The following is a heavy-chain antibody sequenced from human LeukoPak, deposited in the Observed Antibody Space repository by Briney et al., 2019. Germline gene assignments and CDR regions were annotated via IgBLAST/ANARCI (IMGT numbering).Heavy chain of an antibody. CDR3: ARQGYCSGGSCYDTFND. D-gene: IGHD2-15*01. J-gene: IGHJ4*02. CDR1: GFSFGSYS. CDR2: IGRSGSTI. V-gene: IGHV3-48*02. Sequence: GGSLRLSCATSGFSFGSYSLNWVGQAPGKGLEWVSHIGRSGSTIYYADSVKGRFTISRDNVKDSMYLQMNSLRDEDTAVYYCARQGYCSGGSCYDTFNDWGQGTLVTVSS.